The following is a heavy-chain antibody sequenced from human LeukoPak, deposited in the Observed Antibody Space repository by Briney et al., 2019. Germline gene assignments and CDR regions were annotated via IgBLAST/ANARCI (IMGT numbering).Heavy chain of an antibody. CDR3: ATQYDFWGGPDY. CDR1: GFSFTSYT. J-gene: IGHJ4*02. CDR2: ITGSGGST. V-gene: IGHV3-23*01. Sequence: VGSLRLSCAASGFSFTSYTMTWVRQPPGKGLQWVSTITGSGGSTYYADSVKGRFTISRDISKNTLYLQMTSLRAEDTALYYCATQYDFWGGPDYWGQGTLVTVSS. D-gene: IGHD3-3*01.